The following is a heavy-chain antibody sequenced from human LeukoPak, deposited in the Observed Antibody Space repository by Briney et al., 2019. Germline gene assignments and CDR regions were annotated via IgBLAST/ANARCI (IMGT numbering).Heavy chain of an antibody. Sequence: SETLSLTCAVYGESFSGYYWSWIRQPPGKGLEWIGEINHSGSTNYNPSLKSRVTISVDTSKNQFSLKLSSVTAADTAVYYCASRIYDSSGYHDYWGQGTLVTVSS. D-gene: IGHD3-22*01. J-gene: IGHJ4*02. CDR1: GESFSGYY. V-gene: IGHV4-34*01. CDR2: INHSGST. CDR3: ASRIYDSSGYHDY.